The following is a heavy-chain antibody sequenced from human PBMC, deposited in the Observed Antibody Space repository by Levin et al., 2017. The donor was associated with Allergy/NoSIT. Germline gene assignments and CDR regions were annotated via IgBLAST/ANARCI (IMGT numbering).Heavy chain of an antibody. CDR3: ARRFGTTLSGFNYYMDV. J-gene: IGHJ6*03. V-gene: IGHV3-48*01. CDR1: GFIFSDYS. CDR2: ISSGSSII. Sequence: GESLKISCAASGFIFSDYSMNWVRQAPGKGLEWVSYISSGSSIIYYADSVKGRFTISRDNAKNSLYLQMNSLRAEDTAVYFCARRFGTTLSGFNYYMDVWGKGTTVTVSS. D-gene: IGHD1-1*01.